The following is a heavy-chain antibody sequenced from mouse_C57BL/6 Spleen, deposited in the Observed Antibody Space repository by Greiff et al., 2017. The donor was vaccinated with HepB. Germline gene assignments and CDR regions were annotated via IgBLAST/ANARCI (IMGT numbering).Heavy chain of an antibody. Sequence: QVQLQQPGTELVKPGASVKLSCKASGYTFTSYWMHWVKQRPGQGLEWIGNINPSNGGTNYNEKFKSKATLTVDKSSSTAYMQLSSLTSEDSAVYYCARSPFTTVVALYYYAMDYWGQGTSVTVSS. CDR1: GYTFTSYW. D-gene: IGHD1-1*01. CDR3: ARSPFTTVVALYYYAMDY. J-gene: IGHJ4*01. CDR2: INPSNGGT. V-gene: IGHV1-53*01.